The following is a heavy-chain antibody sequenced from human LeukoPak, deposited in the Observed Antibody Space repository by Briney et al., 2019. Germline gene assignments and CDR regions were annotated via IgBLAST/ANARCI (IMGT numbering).Heavy chain of an antibody. J-gene: IGHJ4*02. V-gene: IGHV3-23*01. D-gene: IGHD3-10*01. CDR2: ISGSGSHA. CDR1: GFSFGSYA. CDR3: AKVRGFVY. Sequence: GGSLRLSCAASGFSFGSYAMGWTRQAPGQGLEWVSAISGSGSHANYADSVKGRFTISRDNSKNTLYLQMNSLRAEDTAVYYCAKVRGFVYWGQGTLVTVSS.